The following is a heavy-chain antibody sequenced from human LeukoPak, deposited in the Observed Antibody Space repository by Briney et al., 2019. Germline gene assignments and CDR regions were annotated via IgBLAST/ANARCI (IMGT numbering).Heavy chain of an antibody. V-gene: IGHV3-33*01. CDR2: IWYDGSNK. CDR1: GFTFSSYG. Sequence: GGSLRLSCAASGFTFSSYGMHWVRQAPGKGLEWVAVIWYDGSNKYYADSVKGRFTISRDNSKNTLYLQINSLRAEDTAVYYCARDFSTYYDSSGYGDYWGQGTLVTVSS. J-gene: IGHJ4*02. D-gene: IGHD3-22*01. CDR3: ARDFSTYYDSSGYGDY.